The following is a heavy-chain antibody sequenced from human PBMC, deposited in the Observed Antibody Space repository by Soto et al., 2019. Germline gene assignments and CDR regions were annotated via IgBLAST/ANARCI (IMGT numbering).Heavy chain of an antibody. Sequence: ASVKVSCKVSGYTLTELSMHWVRQAPGKGLEWMGGFDPEDGETIYAQKFQGRVTMTEDTSTDTAYMELSSLRSEDTAVYYCATVDGSGSYYRPESIWFDPWGQGTRVTVSS. D-gene: IGHD3-10*01. J-gene: IGHJ5*02. CDR3: ATVDGSGSYYRPESIWFDP. CDR1: GYTLTELS. V-gene: IGHV1-24*01. CDR2: FDPEDGET.